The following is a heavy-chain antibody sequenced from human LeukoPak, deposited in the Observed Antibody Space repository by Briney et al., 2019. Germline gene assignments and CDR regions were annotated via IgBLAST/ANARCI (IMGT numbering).Heavy chain of an antibody. D-gene: IGHD6-13*01. CDR2: INPNSGGT. CDR1: GYTFTGYY. V-gene: IGHV1-2*02. J-gene: IGHJ4*02. Sequence: GASVKVSCKASGYTFTGYYMHWVRQAPGQGLEWMGWINPNSGGTNYAQKFQGRVTMTRDTSISTAYMELSRLRSDDTAVYYCARDTGRVEYSSSWHFDYWGQGTLVTVSS. CDR3: ARDTGRVEYSSSWHFDY.